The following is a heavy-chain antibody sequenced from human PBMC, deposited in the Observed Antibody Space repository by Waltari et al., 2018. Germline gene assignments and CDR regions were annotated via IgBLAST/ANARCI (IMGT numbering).Heavy chain of an antibody. CDR2: INPNSGGT. CDR1: GYPFTGDY. D-gene: IGHD5-18*01. Sequence: QVQLVQSGAEVKKPGASVKVSCKASGYPFTGDYMHRGRQAPGQGLEWMGGINPNSGGTNYAQKFQGRVTMTRDTSISTAYMELSRLRSDDTAVYYCARELDTAYGMDVWGQGTTVTVSS. CDR3: ARELDTAYGMDV. J-gene: IGHJ6*02. V-gene: IGHV1-2*02.